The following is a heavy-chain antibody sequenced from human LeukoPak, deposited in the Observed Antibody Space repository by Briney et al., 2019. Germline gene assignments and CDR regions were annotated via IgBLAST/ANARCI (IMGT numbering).Heavy chain of an antibody. CDR3: GGMGGGATRFDY. J-gene: IGHJ4*02. CDR2: IYTSGST. Sequence: SETLSLTCAVSGDSISSYHWSWIRQPAGKGLEWIGRIYTSGSTNYNPSLKSRVTMSVDASENQFSLKLNSVTAADTAVYYCGGMGGGATRFDYWGQGTLVTVSS. V-gene: IGHV4-4*07. CDR1: GDSISSYH. D-gene: IGHD1-26*01.